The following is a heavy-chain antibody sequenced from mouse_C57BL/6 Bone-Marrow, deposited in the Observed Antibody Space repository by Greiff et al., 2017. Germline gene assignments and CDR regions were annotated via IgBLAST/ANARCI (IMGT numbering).Heavy chain of an antibody. J-gene: IGHJ2*01. CDR3: ARVITTVVARGYFDY. D-gene: IGHD1-1*01. CDR2: ISSGGSYT. CDR1: GFTFSSYG. V-gene: IGHV5-6*01. Sequence: EVKLMESGGDLVKPGGSLKLSCAASGFTFSSYGMSWVRQTPDKRLEWVATISSGGSYTYYPDSVKGRFTISRNNAKNPLYLQMSSLKSEDTAMYYCARVITTVVARGYFDYWGQGTTLTVSS.